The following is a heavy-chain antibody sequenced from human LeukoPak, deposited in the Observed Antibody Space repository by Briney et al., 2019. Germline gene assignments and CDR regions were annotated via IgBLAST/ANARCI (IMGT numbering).Heavy chain of an antibody. V-gene: IGHV1-18*01. J-gene: IGHJ4*02. CDR1: GYTFTSYG. CDR3: ARASEVGATTSFDY. CDR2: ISAYNGNT. Sequence: GASVKVSCKASGYTFTSYGISWVRQAPGQGLERMGWISAYNGNTNYAQKLQGRVTMTTDTSTSKAYMELRSLRSDDTAVYYCARASEVGATTSFDYWGQGTLVTVSS. D-gene: IGHD1-26*01.